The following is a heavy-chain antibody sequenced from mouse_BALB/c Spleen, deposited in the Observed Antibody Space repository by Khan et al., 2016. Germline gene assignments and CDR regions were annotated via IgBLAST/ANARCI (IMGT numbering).Heavy chain of an antibody. CDR3: ARCYGSVYYTMDY. D-gene: IGHD1-1*01. CDR1: GDSITSGY. J-gene: IGHJ4*01. CDR2: ISYSGST. V-gene: IGHV3-8*02. Sequence: VQLKQSGPSLVKPSQTLSLTCSVTGDSITSGYWNWIRKFPGNKLEYMGYISYSGSTYYNPSLKSRISITRDTSKNQYYLQLNSVTTEVTATYDYARCYGSVYYTMDYWGQGTSVTVSS.